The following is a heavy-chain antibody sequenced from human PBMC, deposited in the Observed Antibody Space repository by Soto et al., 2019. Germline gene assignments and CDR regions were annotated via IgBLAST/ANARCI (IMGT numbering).Heavy chain of an antibody. V-gene: IGHV1-8*01. CDR3: ARADIAAVNDY. CDR2: MNPNSGNT. J-gene: IGHJ4*02. Sequence: ASVKVSCKASGYTFASYDINWVRQATGQGLEWMGWMNPNSGNTGYAQKFQGRVTMTRDTSMSTAYMELRSLRSDDTAVYYCARADIAAVNDYWGQGTLVTVSS. CDR1: GYTFASYD. D-gene: IGHD6-13*01.